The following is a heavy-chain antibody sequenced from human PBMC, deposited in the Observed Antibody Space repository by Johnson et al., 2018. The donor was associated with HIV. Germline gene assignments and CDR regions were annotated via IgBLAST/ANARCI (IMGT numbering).Heavy chain of an antibody. CDR2: ISSSGDII. J-gene: IGHJ3*02. D-gene: IGHD3-10*01. CDR1: GFTFSDYY. V-gene: IGHV3-11*01. Sequence: QMLLVESGGGLVKPGGSLRLSCAASGFTFSDYYMTWIRQAPGKGLEWLSFISSSGDIIRYADSVKGRFTLSRDNSKNTLYLQMNSLRAEDTAMYYCARGTIIMFRGVIGFDIWGQGTMVTVSS. CDR3: ARGTIIMFRGVIGFDI.